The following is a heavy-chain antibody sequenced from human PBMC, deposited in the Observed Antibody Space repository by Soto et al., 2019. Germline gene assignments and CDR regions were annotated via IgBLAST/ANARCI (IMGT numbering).Heavy chain of an antibody. D-gene: IGHD1-26*01. J-gene: IGHJ6*02. Sequence: VGSLRLSCAVSGLTFSSYAMSWVRQAPGKGLEWVSAISGSGGSTSYADSVKGRFTVSRDNSKNTLLLQMNSLRAEDTAVYYCTIHRGIEDYYYGMDVWGQGTTVTVSS. CDR3: TIHRGIEDYYYGMDV. CDR2: ISGSGGST. V-gene: IGHV3-23*01. CDR1: GLTFSSYA.